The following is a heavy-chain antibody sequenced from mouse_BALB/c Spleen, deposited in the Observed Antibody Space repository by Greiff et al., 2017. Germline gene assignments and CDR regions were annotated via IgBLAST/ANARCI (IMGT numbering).Heavy chain of an antibody. V-gene: IGHV14-3*02. CDR2: IDPANGNT. J-gene: IGHJ3*01. D-gene: IGHD1-1*01. CDR1: GFNIKDTY. CDR3: ARGDYYGSAWFAY. Sequence: EVQLQQSGAELVKPGASVKLSCTASGFNIKDTYMHWVKQRPEQGLEWIGRIDPANGNTKYDPKFQGKATITADTSSNTAYLQLSSLTSEDTAVYYCARGDYYGSAWFAYWGQGTLVTVSA.